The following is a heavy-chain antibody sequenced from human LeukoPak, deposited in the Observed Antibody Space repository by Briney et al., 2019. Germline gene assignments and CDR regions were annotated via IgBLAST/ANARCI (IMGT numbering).Heavy chain of an antibody. Sequence: GGSLRLSCAASGFTFSDYYTSWIRRAPGKGLEWVSYISSSGSTIYYADSVKGRFTISRDNAKNSLYLQMNSLRAEDTAVYYCARTARIVVVPAAISPYAFDIWGQGTMVTVSS. CDR2: ISSSGSTI. J-gene: IGHJ3*02. CDR1: GFTFSDYY. CDR3: ARTARIVVVPAAISPYAFDI. V-gene: IGHV3-11*04. D-gene: IGHD2-2*02.